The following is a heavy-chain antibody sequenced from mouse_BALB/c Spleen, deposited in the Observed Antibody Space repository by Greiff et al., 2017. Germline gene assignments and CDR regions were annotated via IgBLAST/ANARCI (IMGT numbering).Heavy chain of an antibody. CDR2: IDPSDSYT. J-gene: IGHJ4*01. D-gene: IGHD2-10*01. Sequence: QVQLQQPGAELVKPGASVKLSCKASGYTFTSYWMHWVKQRPGQGLEWIGEIDPSDSYTNYNQKFKGKATLTVDKSSSTAYMQLSSLTSEDSAVYYCVSYYGNLDYWGQGTSVTVSS. CDR3: VSYYGNLDY. CDR1: GYTFTSYW. V-gene: IGHV1-69*02.